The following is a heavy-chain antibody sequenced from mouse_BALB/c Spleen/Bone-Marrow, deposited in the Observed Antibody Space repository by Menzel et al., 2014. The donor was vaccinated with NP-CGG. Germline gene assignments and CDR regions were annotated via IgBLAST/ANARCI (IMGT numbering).Heavy chain of an antibody. Sequence: EVQVVESGGGLVKPGGSLKLSCAASGFTFSSYAMSWVRQTPEKRLEWVATISSGGSYTYYPDSVKGRFTISRDNAKNTLYLQMSGLRSEDTAMYYRARHGITRLLDYWGQGTTLTVSS. D-gene: IGHD2-4*01. V-gene: IGHV5-9-3*01. CDR1: GFTFSSYA. CDR2: ISSGGSYT. J-gene: IGHJ2*01. CDR3: ARHGITRLLDY.